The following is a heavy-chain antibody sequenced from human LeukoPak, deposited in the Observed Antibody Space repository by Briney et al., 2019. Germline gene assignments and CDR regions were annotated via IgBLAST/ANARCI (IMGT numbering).Heavy chain of an antibody. CDR2: INPNSGGT. CDR3: ARDKERGGYDSPFDY. CDR1: GYTFTGYY. V-gene: IGHV1-2*02. D-gene: IGHD5-12*01. J-gene: IGHJ4*02. Sequence: ASVKVSCKASGYTFTGYYVHWVRQAPGQGLEWMGWINPNSGGTNYAQKFQGRVTMTRDTSISTAYMELSRLRSDDTAVYYCARDKERGGYDSPFDYWGQGTLVTVSS.